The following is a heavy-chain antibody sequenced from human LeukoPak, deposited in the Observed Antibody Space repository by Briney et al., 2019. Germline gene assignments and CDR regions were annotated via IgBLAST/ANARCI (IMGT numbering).Heavy chain of an antibody. D-gene: IGHD4-23*01. V-gene: IGHV1-18*01. CDR3: AGESAPGNPRAEYFQH. CDR1: GYTFTSYG. J-gene: IGHJ1*01. Sequence: GASVKVSCKASGYTFTSYGISWVRQAPGQGLEWMGWISAYNGNTNYAQKLQGRVTMTTDTSTGTAYMELRSLRSDDTAVYYCAGESAPGNPRAEYFQHWGQGTLVTVSS. CDR2: ISAYNGNT.